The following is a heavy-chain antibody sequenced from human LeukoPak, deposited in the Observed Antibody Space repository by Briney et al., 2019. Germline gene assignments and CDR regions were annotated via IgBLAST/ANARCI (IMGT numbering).Heavy chain of an antibody. V-gene: IGHV4-30-2*01. CDR3: ARSTSSSSWYGRVYFDY. Sequence: SETLSLTCTVSGGSISSGGYYWSWIRQPPGKGLEWIGYIYHSGSTYYNPSLKSRVTISVDRSKNQFSLKLSSVTAADTAVYYCARSTSSSSWYGRVYFDYWGQGTLVTVSS. CDR2: IYHSGST. CDR1: GGSISSGGYY. D-gene: IGHD6-13*01. J-gene: IGHJ4*02.